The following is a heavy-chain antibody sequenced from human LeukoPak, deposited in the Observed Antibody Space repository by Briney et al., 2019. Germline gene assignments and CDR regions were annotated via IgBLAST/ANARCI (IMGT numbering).Heavy chain of an antibody. CDR1: GGSITNYY. J-gene: IGHJ3*02. V-gene: IGHV4-38-2*02. D-gene: IGHD3-10*01. Sequence: SETLSLTCTVSGGSITNYYWGWIRQPPGKGLEWIGSIYHSGSTYYNPSLKSRVTISVDTSKNQFSLKLSSVTAADTAVYYCARGVELLWFGELSYAFDIWGQGTMVTVSS. CDR2: IYHSGST. CDR3: ARGVELLWFGELSYAFDI.